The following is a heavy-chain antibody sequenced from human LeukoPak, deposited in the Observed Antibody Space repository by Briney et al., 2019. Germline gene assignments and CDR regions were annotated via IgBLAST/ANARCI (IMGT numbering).Heavy chain of an antibody. D-gene: IGHD6-6*01. CDR3: VRGPSSSSYFWSDP. J-gene: IGHJ5*02. V-gene: IGHV1-18*01. CDR2: ISAYNGNT. CDR1: GYTFTSYG. Sequence: ASVKVSCKASGYTFTSYGISWVRQAPGQGLEWMGWISAYNGNTNYAQKLQGRVTMTTDTSTSTAYMELRSLRSDDTAVYYCVRGPSSSSYFWSDPWGQGTLVTVSS.